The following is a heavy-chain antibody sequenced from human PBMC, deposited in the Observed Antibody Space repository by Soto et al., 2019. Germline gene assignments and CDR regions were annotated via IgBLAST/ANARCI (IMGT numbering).Heavy chain of an antibody. J-gene: IGHJ5*02. CDR2: IIPILGIA. Sequence: GASVKVSCKASGGTFSSYTISWVRQAPGQGLEWMGRIIPILGIANYAQKFQGRVTITADKSTSTAYMELSSLRSEDTAVYYCASLYCSSTSCYPWFDPWGQGTLVTVS. D-gene: IGHD2-2*01. CDR3: ASLYCSSTSCYPWFDP. V-gene: IGHV1-69*02. CDR1: GGTFSSYT.